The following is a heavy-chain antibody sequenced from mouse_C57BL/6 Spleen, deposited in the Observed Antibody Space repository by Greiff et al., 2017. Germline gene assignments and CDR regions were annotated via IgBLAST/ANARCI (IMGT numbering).Heavy chain of an antibody. Sequence: VQLQQSGPGLVKPSQSLSLTCSVTGYSITSGYYWNWIRQFPGNKLEWMGYISYDGSNNYNPSLKNRISLTRDTAKNQFCRKLNTVTTEDTATYYWARDDYDGKDYWGQGTSVTVSS. CDR1: GYSITSGYY. CDR2: ISYDGSN. V-gene: IGHV3-6*01. J-gene: IGHJ4*01. CDR3: ARDDYDGKDY. D-gene: IGHD2-4*01.